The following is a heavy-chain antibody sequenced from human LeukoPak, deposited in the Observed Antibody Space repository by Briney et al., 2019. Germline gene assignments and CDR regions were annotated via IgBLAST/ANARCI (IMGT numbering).Heavy chain of an antibody. CDR3: AAGFGELMAEGFDY. V-gene: IGHV1-18*01. Sequence: ASVKVSCKASGYTFTSYGISWVRQAPGQGLEWMGWISAYNGNTNYAQKLQGRVTMTTDTSTSTAYMELRSLRSDDTAMYYCAAGFGELMAEGFDYWGQGTLVTVSS. J-gene: IGHJ4*02. CDR1: GYTFTSYG. CDR2: ISAYNGNT. D-gene: IGHD3-10*01.